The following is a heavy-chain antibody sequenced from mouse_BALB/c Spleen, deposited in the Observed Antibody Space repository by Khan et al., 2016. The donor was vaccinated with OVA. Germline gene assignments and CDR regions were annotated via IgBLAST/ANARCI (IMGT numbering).Heavy chain of an antibody. Sequence: EVQVVESGGDIVKPGGSLKLSCAASGFTFSTYGMSWVRQTPDKSLEWVATVSTGGHYTYYTDTVKGRFTISRDNAKNPLYLQMSSLRSEDTAMFYCARLAYYYDSEGFAYWGQGTLVTVSA. D-gene: IGHD1-1*01. CDR3: ARLAYYYDSEGFAY. J-gene: IGHJ3*01. V-gene: IGHV5-6*01. CDR2: VSTGGHYT. CDR1: GFTFSTYG.